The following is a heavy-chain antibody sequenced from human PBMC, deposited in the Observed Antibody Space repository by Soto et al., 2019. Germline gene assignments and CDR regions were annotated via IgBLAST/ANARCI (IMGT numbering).Heavy chain of an antibody. D-gene: IGHD6-13*01. V-gene: IGHV3-11*06. Sequence: QVQLVESGGDLVKPGGSLRLSCAASGFMLSDYYMSWIRQAPGKGLEWVSFISGSGGHTHYADSAKGRFTISRDSAQNSVSLQMNSLRAEDTGVYYCARSLGLAAAGGLDNWGQGALVTVSS. CDR1: GFMLSDYY. J-gene: IGHJ4*02. CDR3: ARSLGLAAAGGLDN. CDR2: ISGSGGHT.